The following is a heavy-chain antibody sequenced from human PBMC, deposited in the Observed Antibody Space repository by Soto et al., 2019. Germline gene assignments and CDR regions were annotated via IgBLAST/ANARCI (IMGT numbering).Heavy chain of an antibody. V-gene: IGHV3-64D*06. Sequence: GGSLRLSCSASGFTFSSYAMHWVRQAPGKGLEYVSAISSNGGSTYYADSVKGRFTIPRDNSKNTLYLQMSSLRAEDTAVYYCVRAGYDFWSGYYRKDAFDIWGQGTMVTVSS. CDR2: ISSNGGST. CDR3: VRAGYDFWSGYYRKDAFDI. CDR1: GFTFSSYA. J-gene: IGHJ3*02. D-gene: IGHD3-3*01.